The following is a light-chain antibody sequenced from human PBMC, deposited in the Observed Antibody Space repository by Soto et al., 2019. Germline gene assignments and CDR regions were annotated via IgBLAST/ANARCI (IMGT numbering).Light chain of an antibody. Sequence: QSVLTQPASVSGSPGQSITISCTGTSSDVGSYNLVSWYQQHPGKAPKLMIYEVSKRPSGVSNRFSGSKSGNTASLTISGLQAGNEADISCCHYPGRTTYVFGPGTKAT. J-gene: IGLJ1*01. CDR3: CHYPGRTTYV. CDR2: EVS. CDR1: SSDVGSYNL. V-gene: IGLV2-23*02.